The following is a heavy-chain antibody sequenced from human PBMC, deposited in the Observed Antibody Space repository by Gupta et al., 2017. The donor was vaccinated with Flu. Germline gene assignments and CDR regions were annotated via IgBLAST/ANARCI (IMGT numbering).Heavy chain of an antibody. Sequence: VRQAPGKGLEWVGRIKSKTDGGTTDYAAPVKGRFTISRDDSKNTLYLQMNSLKTEDTAVYYCTTDRGDITACWGQGTLVTVSS. V-gene: IGHV3-15*01. CDR3: TTDRGDITAC. CDR2: IKSKTDGGTT. J-gene: IGHJ4*02. D-gene: IGHD2-21*01.